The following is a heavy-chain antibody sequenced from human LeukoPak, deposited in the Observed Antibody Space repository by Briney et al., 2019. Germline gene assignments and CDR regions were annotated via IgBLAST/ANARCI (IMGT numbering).Heavy chain of an antibody. V-gene: IGHV4-34*01. J-gene: IGHJ4*02. CDR1: GGSFSGYY. D-gene: IGHD1-26*01. Sequence: SETLSLTCAVYGGSFSGYYWSWIRQPPGRGLEWIGEINHSGSTNYNPSLKSRVTISVDTSKNQFSLKLSSVTAADTAVYYCARVGATRGTVDYWGQGTLVTVSS. CDR3: ARVGATRGTVDY. CDR2: INHSGST.